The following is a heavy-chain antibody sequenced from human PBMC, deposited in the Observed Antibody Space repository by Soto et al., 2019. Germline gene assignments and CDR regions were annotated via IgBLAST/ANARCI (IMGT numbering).Heavy chain of an antibody. CDR1: GGSISSGGYS. CDR3: ASTQYGGNPSGAFDL. D-gene: IGHD2-15*01. J-gene: IGHJ3*01. V-gene: IGHV4-30-2*01. CDR2: IYHSGST. Sequence: QLQLQESGSGLVKPSQTLSLTCAVSGGSISSGGYSLSWIRQPPGKGLEWIGYIYHSGSTYYNPTLKSPVTVAVDRCKKQSSITLMAVTAADTAVSYCASTQYGGNPSGAFDLWGQGTMVTVSS.